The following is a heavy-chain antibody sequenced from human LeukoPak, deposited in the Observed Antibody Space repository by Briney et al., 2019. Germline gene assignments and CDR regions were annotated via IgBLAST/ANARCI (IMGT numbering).Heavy chain of an antibody. CDR3: ARAIDYGGKFGY. V-gene: IGHV4-34*01. D-gene: IGHD4-23*01. CDR1: GGSFSGYY. J-gene: IGHJ4*02. Sequence: PSETLSLTCAVYGGSFSGYYWSWIRQPPGKGLEWIGEINHSGSTNYNPSLKSRVTISVDTSKNQFSLKLSSVAAADTAVYYCARAIDYGGKFGYWGQGTLVTVSS. CDR2: INHSGST.